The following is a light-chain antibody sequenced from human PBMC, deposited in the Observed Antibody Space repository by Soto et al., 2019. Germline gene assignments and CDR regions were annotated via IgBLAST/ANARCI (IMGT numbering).Light chain of an antibody. CDR1: QSLLHYNGHNF. CDR2: LGS. CDR3: MQALQTPLT. Sequence: DIVMTQSPLSLPVTPGEPASISCRSSQSLLHYNGHNFLNWYLQKPGQSPQVLIYLGSNRASGVPDRFSGSGSGTDFILKISRVEAEDVGVYYCMQALQTPLTFGQGTRLEIK. V-gene: IGKV2-28*01. J-gene: IGKJ5*01.